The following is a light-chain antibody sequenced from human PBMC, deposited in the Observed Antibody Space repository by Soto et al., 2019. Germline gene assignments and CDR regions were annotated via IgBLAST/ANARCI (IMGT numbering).Light chain of an antibody. CDR1: QSVSSY. J-gene: IGKJ4*01. Sequence: EIVLTQSPATLSLSPGERATLSCRASQSVSSYLAWYQQKPGQAPRLLIYDASNRATGIPARFSGSGSGTDFTLTISSLEPEDFAVYYCQQRSNWPPETLPFGGGTKVEIK. V-gene: IGKV3-11*01. CDR3: QQRSNWPPETLP. CDR2: DAS.